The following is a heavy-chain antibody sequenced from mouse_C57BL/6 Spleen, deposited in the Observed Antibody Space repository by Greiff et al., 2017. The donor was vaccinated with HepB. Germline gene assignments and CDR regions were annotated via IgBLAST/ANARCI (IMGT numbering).Heavy chain of an antibody. CDR1: GYTFTEYT. CDR2: FYPGSGSI. J-gene: IGHJ2*01. D-gene: IGHD2-4*01. V-gene: IGHV1-62-2*01. Sequence: VQLQESGAELVKPGASVKLSCKTSGYTFTEYTIHWVKQRSGQGLEWIGWFYPGSGSIKYNEKFKDKATLTADKSSSTVYMELSRLTSEDSAVYFCARHEWMGYDYDEVFDYWGQGTTLTVSS. CDR3: ARHEWMGYDYDEVFDY.